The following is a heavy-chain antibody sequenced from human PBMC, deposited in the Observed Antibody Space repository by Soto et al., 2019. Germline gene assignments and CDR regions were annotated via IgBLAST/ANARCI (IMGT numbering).Heavy chain of an antibody. CDR2: IYYSGST. CDR3: GRAGGATGVYYYGMDV. CDR1: GGSISSYY. J-gene: IGHJ6*02. Sequence: SETLSLTCTVSGGSISSYYWSWIRQPPGKGLEWIGYIYYSGSTNYNPSLKSRVTISVDTSKNQFSLKLSSVTAADTAVYYCGRAGGATGVYYYGMDVWGQGTTVTVSS. D-gene: IGHD1-26*01. V-gene: IGHV4-59*01.